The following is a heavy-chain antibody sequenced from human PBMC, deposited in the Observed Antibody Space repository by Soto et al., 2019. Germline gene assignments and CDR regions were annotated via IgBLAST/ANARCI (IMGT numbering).Heavy chain of an antibody. D-gene: IGHD6-19*01. Sequence: PGGSLRLSCEASGFTFSGYWMSWVRQAPGKGLEWVADIKHDGSVQYYVDSVKGRFTISRDNAKKLLYLQMNGLRAEDTALYYCARAPYSNGWYRFDLWGQGTLATVSS. CDR1: GFTFSGYW. J-gene: IGHJ4*02. CDR3: ARAPYSNGWYRFDL. CDR2: IKHDGSVQ. V-gene: IGHV3-7*03.